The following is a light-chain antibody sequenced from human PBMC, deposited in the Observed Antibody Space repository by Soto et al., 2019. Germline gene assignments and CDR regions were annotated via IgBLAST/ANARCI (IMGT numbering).Light chain of an antibody. V-gene: IGKV1-9*01. CDR1: QGISSY. CDR3: QQLNSYPTT. J-gene: IGKJ4*01. CDR2: AAS. Sequence: DIQLTQSPSFLSASVGDRVTITCRASQGISSYLAWYQQKPGKAPKLLIYAASTLQSGVPSRFSGSGPGTEFTLTISSLQPEDFATYYCQQLNSYPTTFGGGTKVEIK.